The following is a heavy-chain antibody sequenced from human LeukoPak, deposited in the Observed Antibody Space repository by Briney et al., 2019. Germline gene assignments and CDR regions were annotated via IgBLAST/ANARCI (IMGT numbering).Heavy chain of an antibody. CDR1: GFTFSGSA. D-gene: IGHD1-1*01. CDR2: IRSKANSYST. Sequence: GGSLRLSCTASGFTFSGSAMHWVRQASGKGLEWVGCIRSKANSYSTVYAASVKGRFTISRDDTKNTAYLQMNSLKTEDTAVYYCTSGLSVRRSNNTPVDYWGQGTLVTVSS. CDR3: TSGLSVRRSNNTPVDY. V-gene: IGHV3-73*01. J-gene: IGHJ4*02.